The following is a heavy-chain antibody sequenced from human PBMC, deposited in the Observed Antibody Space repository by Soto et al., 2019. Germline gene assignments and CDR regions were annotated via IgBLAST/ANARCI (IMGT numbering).Heavy chain of an antibody. Sequence: PSETLSLTCAVYGGSFSGYYWSWIRQPPGKGLEWFGEINHSGSTNYNPSLKSRVTISVDTSKNQFSLKLSSVTAADTAVYYCARGRPWLRPIPSRRGMDVWGQGTTVTVSS. D-gene: IGHD5-12*01. CDR3: ARGRPWLRPIPSRRGMDV. CDR1: GGSFSGYY. J-gene: IGHJ6*02. V-gene: IGHV4-34*01. CDR2: INHSGST.